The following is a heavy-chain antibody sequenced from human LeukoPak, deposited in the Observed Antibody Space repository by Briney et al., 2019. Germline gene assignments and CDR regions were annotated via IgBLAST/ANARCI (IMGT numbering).Heavy chain of an antibody. CDR1: GYTFTAYY. D-gene: IGHD6-13*01. CDR2: VNPNSGGT. J-gene: IGHJ5*02. Sequence: ASVKVSCKASGYTFTAYYIHWVRQAPGQELEWMGWVNPNSGGTYSAQKFQGRVTMTRDTSISTAYMELSRLRSDDTAVYYCARDLVAAASFRFDPWGQGTLVIVSS. CDR3: ARDLVAAASFRFDP. V-gene: IGHV1-2*02.